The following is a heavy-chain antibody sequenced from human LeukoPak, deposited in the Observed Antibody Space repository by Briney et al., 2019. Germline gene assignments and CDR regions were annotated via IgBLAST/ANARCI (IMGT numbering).Heavy chain of an antibody. CDR1: GGTFSSYA. Sequence: SVKVSCKASGGTFSSYAISWVRQAPGQGLEWMGRIIPILGIANYAQKFQGGVTMTRDTSISTAYMELSRLRSDDTAVYYCASGTGANDAFDIWGQGTMVTVSS. CDR3: ASGTGANDAFDI. V-gene: IGHV1-69*04. J-gene: IGHJ3*02. CDR2: IIPILGIA. D-gene: IGHD7-27*01.